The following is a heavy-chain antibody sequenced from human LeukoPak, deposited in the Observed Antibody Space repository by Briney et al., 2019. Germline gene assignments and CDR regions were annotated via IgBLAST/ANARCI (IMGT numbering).Heavy chain of an antibody. CDR2: INPNSGGT. CDR3: AREIAAAGY. Sequence: KPGASVKVSCKASGYTFTSYSISWVRQAPGQGLEWMGWINPNSGGTNYAQKFQGRVTMTRDTSISTAYMELSRLRSDDTAVYYCAREIAAAGYWGQGTLVTVSS. CDR1: GYTFTSYS. V-gene: IGHV1-2*02. D-gene: IGHD6-13*01. J-gene: IGHJ4*02.